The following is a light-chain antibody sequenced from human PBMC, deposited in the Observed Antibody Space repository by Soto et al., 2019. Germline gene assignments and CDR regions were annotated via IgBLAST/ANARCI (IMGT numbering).Light chain of an antibody. Sequence: EILLTQSPGTLSFSPRERATLSCRAIQTVYHGQLAWYQQKPVQAPRLLIYGSSTRAAGIPDRFSGSGSATEFTLTISSLQSEDFAVYYCQQYNNWHLITFGQGTRLEIK. CDR3: QQYNNWHLIT. J-gene: IGKJ5*01. CDR2: GSS. V-gene: IGKV3D-15*01. CDR1: QTVYHGQ.